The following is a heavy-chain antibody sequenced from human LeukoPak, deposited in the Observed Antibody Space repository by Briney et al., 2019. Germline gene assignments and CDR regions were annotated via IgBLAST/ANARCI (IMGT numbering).Heavy chain of an antibody. Sequence: GRSLRLSCAASGFTFSSYAMHWVRQAPGKGLEWVAVISYDGSNKYYADSVKGRFTISRDNSKNTLYLQMNRLRAEDTTVYYCARADNPWGQGTLVTVSS. CDR2: ISYDGSNK. CDR1: GFTFSSYA. J-gene: IGHJ5*02. CDR3: ARADNP. D-gene: IGHD3-22*01. V-gene: IGHV3-30*04.